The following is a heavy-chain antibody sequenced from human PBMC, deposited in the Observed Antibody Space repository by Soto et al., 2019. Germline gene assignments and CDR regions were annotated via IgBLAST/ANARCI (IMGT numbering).Heavy chain of an antibody. V-gene: IGHV3-30-3*01. D-gene: IGHD4-17*01. Sequence: QVQLVESGGGVVQPGRSLRLSCAASGFTFSGYAMYWVRQAPGKGLEWVAVISYDGSNKNYADSVKGRFTISRDYSQNTLYLQMNSLSAEDTAINYCARPTVTTGAHWYFDLWDRGTLVTVSS. J-gene: IGHJ2*01. CDR1: GFTFSGYA. CDR2: ISYDGSNK. CDR3: ARPTVTTGAHWYFDL.